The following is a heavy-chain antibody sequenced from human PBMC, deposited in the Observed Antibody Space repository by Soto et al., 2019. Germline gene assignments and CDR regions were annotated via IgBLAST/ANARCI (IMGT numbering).Heavy chain of an antibody. Sequence: PSETLSLTCTVSGGSISSSSYYWGWIRQPPGKGLEWIGYIYYSGSTYYNPSLKSRVTISVDTSKNQFSLKLSSVTAADTAVYYCARGKRGYSYGFLFDYWGQGTLVTVSS. CDR2: IYYSGST. J-gene: IGHJ4*02. V-gene: IGHV4-31*03. D-gene: IGHD5-18*01. CDR1: GGSISSSSYY. CDR3: ARGKRGYSYGFLFDY.